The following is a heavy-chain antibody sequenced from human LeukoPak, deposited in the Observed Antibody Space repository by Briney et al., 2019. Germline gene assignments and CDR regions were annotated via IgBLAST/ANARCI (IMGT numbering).Heavy chain of an antibody. Sequence: SETLSLTCTVSGGSISSYYWSWIRQPPGKGLEWIGYIYYSGSTNYNPSLKSRVTISVDTSKNQFSPRLSSVTAADTAVYYCARDGLGYGDAYYYMDVWGKGTTVTVSS. CDR1: GGSISSYY. D-gene: IGHD4-17*01. V-gene: IGHV4-59*01. J-gene: IGHJ6*03. CDR2: IYYSGST. CDR3: ARDGLGYGDAYYYMDV.